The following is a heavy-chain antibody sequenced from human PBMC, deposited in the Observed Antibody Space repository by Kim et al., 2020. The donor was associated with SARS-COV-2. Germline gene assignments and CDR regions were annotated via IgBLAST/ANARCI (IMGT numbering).Heavy chain of an antibody. V-gene: IGHV3-23*01. CDR2: ISDSGGDT. J-gene: IGHJ4*02. CDR3: AKVCRVGVVPTAMTWCFEY. Sequence: GGSLRLSCTASGFTFSSYAMNWVRQAPGKGLEWVSSISDSGGDTQNADSVKGRFTISRDNSRNTLYLQMNSLRAEDTALYYCAKVCRVGVVPTAMTWCFEYWGQGTLVTVSS. CDR1: GFTFSSYA. D-gene: IGHD2-2*01.